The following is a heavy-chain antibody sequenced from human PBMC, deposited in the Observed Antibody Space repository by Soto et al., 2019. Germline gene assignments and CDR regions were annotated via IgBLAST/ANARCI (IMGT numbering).Heavy chain of an antibody. D-gene: IGHD4-17*01. J-gene: IGHJ4*02. CDR1: GFTFSSYG. CDR3: AKVAYGGNARVDY. V-gene: IGHV3-30*18. Sequence: QVQLVESGGGVVQPGRSLRLSCAASGFTFSSYGMHWVRQAPGKGLEWVAVISYDGSNKYYADSVKGRFTISRDNSKNTLYLQMNSLRAADTAVYYCAKVAYGGNARVDYWGQGTLVTVSS. CDR2: ISYDGSNK.